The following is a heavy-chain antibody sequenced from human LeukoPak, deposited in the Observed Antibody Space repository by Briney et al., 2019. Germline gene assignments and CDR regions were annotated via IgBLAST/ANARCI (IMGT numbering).Heavy chain of an antibody. Sequence: GSLRLSCAASGFTFSSYSMNWVRQAPGKGLEWVSYISSSSSTIYYADSVKGRFTISRDNAKNSLYLQMNSLRAEDTAVYYCAREVGYSYGSYYYYYMDVWGKGTTVTVSS. V-gene: IGHV3-48*01. CDR1: GFTFSSYS. CDR2: ISSSSSTI. CDR3: AREVGYSYGSYYYYYMDV. J-gene: IGHJ6*03. D-gene: IGHD5-18*01.